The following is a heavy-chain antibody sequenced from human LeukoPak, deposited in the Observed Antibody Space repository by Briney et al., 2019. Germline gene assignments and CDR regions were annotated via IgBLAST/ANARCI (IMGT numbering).Heavy chain of an antibody. CDR1: GFTFSHYW. CDR3: AREAYDIWSFDP. CDR2: INQDGSEK. D-gene: IGHD3-9*01. V-gene: IGHV3-7*03. Sequence: GGSLRLSCAASGFTFSHYWMSWVRQAPGKGLEWVANINQDGSEKYYADSVRGRFTISRDNAQNSLYLQMNSLRSEDTAVYYCAREAYDIWSFDPWGQGTLVTVSS. J-gene: IGHJ5*02.